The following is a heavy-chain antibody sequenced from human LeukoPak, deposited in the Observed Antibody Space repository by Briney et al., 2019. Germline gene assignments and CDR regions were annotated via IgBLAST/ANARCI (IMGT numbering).Heavy chain of an antibody. CDR1: GDTVSSNSAV. CDR2: TSYSSQWYS. CDR3: ARWVGSAGRFDN. V-gene: IGHV6-1*01. D-gene: IGHD1-26*01. J-gene: IGHJ4*02. Sequence: SQTLSLTCAVSGDTVSSNSAVWSWIRQSPSRGLEWLVRTSYSSQWYSEYAVYVRGRITINSNTSKNHFSLHLNSVTPDDTAVYYCARWVGSAGRFDNWGQGSLVTVSS.